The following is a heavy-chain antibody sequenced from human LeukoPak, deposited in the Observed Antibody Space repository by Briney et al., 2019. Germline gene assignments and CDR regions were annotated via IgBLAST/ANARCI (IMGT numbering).Heavy chain of an antibody. CDR1: GFNFNNYM. D-gene: IGHD5-24*01. CDR3: VRALIATGDAFDT. CDR2: ISSSSGSI. V-gene: IGHV3-48*01. Sequence: GGSLRLSCTASGFNFNNYMMNWVRQAPGKGPEWVSYISSSSGSIYYADSVKGRFTISRDNAKNSLYLKMNSLRAEDTAVYYCVRALIATGDAFDTWGHGTLVTVSS. J-gene: IGHJ3*02.